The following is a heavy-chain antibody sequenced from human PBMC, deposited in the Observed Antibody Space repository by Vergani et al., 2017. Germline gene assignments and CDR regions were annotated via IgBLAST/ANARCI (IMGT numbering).Heavy chain of an antibody. J-gene: IGHJ4*02. CDR2: IIPIFGTA. Sequence: QVQLVQSGAEVKKPGSSVKVSCKASGGTFSSYAISWVRQAPGQGLEWMGGIIPIFGTANYAQKFQGRVTITADESTSTAYMELSSLRSEDTAVYYCARCPPHYDIWTGYYLYYFDYWGQGTLVTVSS. CDR3: ARCPPHYDIWTGYYLYYFDY. V-gene: IGHV1-69*01. D-gene: IGHD3-9*01. CDR1: GGTFSSYA.